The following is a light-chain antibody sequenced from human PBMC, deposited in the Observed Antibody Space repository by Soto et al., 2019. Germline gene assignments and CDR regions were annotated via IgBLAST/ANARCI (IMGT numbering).Light chain of an antibody. CDR3: NSYTSSNTDV. Sequence: QSALTQPPSVSGSPGQSVTISCTGTSSDVGSYNRVAWYQQPPGTAPKLMIYEVTNRPSGVPDRFSGSKSGYTASLTISGLQPEDEADYYCNSYTSSNTDVFGTGTKVTVL. CDR1: SSDVGSYNR. J-gene: IGLJ1*01. CDR2: EVT. V-gene: IGLV2-18*02.